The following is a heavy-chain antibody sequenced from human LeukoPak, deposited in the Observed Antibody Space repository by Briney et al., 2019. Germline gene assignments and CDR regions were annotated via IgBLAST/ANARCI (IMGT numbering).Heavy chain of an antibody. CDR2: ISYDGSNK. CDR1: GFTFSSYG. J-gene: IGHJ5*02. V-gene: IGHV3-30*18. Sequence: PGRSLRLSCAASGFTFSSYGMHWVRQAPGKGLEWVAVISYDGSNKYYADSVKGRFTISRDNSKNTLYLQMNSLRAEDTAVYYCAKDLMVRRSNWFDPWGQGTLVTVPS. CDR3: AKDLMVRRSNWFDP. D-gene: IGHD3-10*01.